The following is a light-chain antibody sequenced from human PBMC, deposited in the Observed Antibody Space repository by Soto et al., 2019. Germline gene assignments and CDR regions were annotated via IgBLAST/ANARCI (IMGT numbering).Light chain of an antibody. CDR2: DVS. CDR3: SSYTCSSTLL. CDR1: SSDVGGYNY. V-gene: IGLV2-14*01. Sequence: QSALTQPAYVSGSPVQSITISCTGTSSDVGGYNYVSWYQQHPGKAPKLMIYDVSNRPSGVSNRFSGSKSGNTASLTISGLQAEDDADYYGSSYTCSSTLLFGTGTKVTV. J-gene: IGLJ1*01.